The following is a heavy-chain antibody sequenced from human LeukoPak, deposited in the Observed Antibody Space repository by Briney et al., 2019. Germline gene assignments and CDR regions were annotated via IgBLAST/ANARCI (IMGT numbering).Heavy chain of an antibody. CDR1: GFIFPNAW. D-gene: IGHD3-10*01. J-gene: IGHJ1*01. CDR3: VTDGGLLHYYFTH. Sequence: GGSLRLSCAASGFIFPNAWMHWVRQAPGKGLEWVGRIKNKNSGRTTNYIAPVKGRFTISRDDSRNTLYLEMDSLKTDDTAIYYCVTDGGLLHYYFTHWGQGNLVNVSS. V-gene: IGHV3-15*01. CDR2: IKNKNSGRTT.